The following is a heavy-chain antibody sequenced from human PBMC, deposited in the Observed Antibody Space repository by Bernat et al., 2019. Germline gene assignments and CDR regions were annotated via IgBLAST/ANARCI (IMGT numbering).Heavy chain of an antibody. D-gene: IGHD5-12*01. J-gene: IGHJ4*02. CDR1: GFTVSSNY. V-gene: IGHV3-66*01. Sequence: EVQLVESGGGLVQPGGSLRLSCAASGFTVSSNYMSWVRKAPGKGLEWVSVIYSGGSTYYADSVNGRFTISRDNSKNTLYLQMNSLRAEDTAVYYCARDLGGYGFDYWGQGTLVTVSS. CDR2: IYSGGST. CDR3: ARDLGGYGFDY.